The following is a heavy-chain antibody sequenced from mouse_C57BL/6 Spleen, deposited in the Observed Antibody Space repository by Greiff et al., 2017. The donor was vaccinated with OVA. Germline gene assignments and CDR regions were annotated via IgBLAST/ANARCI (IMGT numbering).Heavy chain of an antibody. D-gene: IGHD3-2*02. V-gene: IGHV5-16*01. Sequence: EVMLVESEGGLVQPGSSMKLSCTASGFTFSDYYMAWVRQVPEKGLEWVANINYDGSSTYYLDSLKSRFLISRDNAKNILYLQMSSLKSEDTATYYCARDQAQATPFYAMDYWGQGTSVTVSS. J-gene: IGHJ4*01. CDR1: GFTFSDYY. CDR3: ARDQAQATPFYAMDY. CDR2: INYDGSST.